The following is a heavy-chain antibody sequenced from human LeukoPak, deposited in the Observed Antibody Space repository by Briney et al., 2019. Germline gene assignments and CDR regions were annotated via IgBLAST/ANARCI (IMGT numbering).Heavy chain of an antibody. CDR1: GFTFSSYA. Sequence: GGSLRLSCAASGFTFSSYAMHWVRQAPGKGLEWVAVISYDGSNKYYADSVKGRFTISRDNSKNTLYLQMNSLRAEDTAVYYCVRENMVRGVINYWGQGTLVTVSS. CDR3: VRENMVRGVINY. CDR2: ISYDGSNK. J-gene: IGHJ4*02. D-gene: IGHD3-10*01. V-gene: IGHV3-30*04.